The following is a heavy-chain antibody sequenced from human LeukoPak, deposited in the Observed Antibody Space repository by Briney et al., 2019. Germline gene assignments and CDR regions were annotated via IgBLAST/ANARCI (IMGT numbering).Heavy chain of an antibody. J-gene: IGHJ5*02. CDR1: GDSITTYY. CDR3: ARVGELNWFDP. D-gene: IGHD1-7*01. Sequence: SETLSLTCSVSGDSITTYYWSWIRQPPGRGLEWIGYFYYSGSTNYNPSLKSRVTISVDTSKNQFSLKLSSVTAADTAVYYCARVGELNWFDPWGQGTLVTVSS. V-gene: IGHV4-59*01. CDR2: FYYSGST.